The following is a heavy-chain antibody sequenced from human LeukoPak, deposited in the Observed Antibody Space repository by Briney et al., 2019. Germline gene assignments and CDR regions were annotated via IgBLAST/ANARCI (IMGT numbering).Heavy chain of an antibody. CDR2: IYTSEST. V-gene: IGHV4-4*07. D-gene: IGHD3-22*01. J-gene: IGHJ4*02. Sequence: SETLSLTCTVSGGSIRSYYWSWIRQTAGKGLEWIGRIYTSESTNYNPSLKSRVTMSVDTSKNQFSLKLSSVTAADTAVYYCARGMRDSSGYYWSVYYFDYWGQGTLVTVSS. CDR3: ARGMRDSSGYYWSVYYFDY. CDR1: GGSIRSYY.